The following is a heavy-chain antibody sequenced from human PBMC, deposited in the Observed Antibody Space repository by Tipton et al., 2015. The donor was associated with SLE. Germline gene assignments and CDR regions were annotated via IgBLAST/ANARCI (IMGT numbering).Heavy chain of an antibody. Sequence: TLSLTCAVYGGSLGGHYWSWVRQPPGKGLEWIGEISHSGRTNYNPSLKSRVDISVDTSKNQFSLGLHSLTAADTAVYYCATNYDFWSGPHPEYFHNWGQGTLVIVSS. V-gene: IGHV4-34*01. CDR2: ISHSGRT. CDR1: GGSLGGHY. CDR3: ATNYDFWSGPHPEYFHN. J-gene: IGHJ1*01. D-gene: IGHD3-3*01.